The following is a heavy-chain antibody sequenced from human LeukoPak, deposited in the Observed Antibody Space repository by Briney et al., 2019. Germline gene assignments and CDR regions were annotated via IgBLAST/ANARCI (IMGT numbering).Heavy chain of an antibody. CDR1: GGSISSSSYF. V-gene: IGHV4-61*05. Sequence: SGTLSLTCTVSGGSISSSSYFWGWIRQPPGKGLEWIGDISYSGNSNYNPSLKSRVTISVDTSKNQFSLKLSSVTGADTAVYYCARCGGDPRESLDFDFWGQGTLVTVSS. CDR3: ARCGGDPRESLDFDF. J-gene: IGHJ4*02. CDR2: ISYSGNS. D-gene: IGHD2-21*01.